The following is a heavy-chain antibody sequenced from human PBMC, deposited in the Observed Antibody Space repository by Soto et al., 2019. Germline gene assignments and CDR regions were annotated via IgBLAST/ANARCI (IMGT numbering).Heavy chain of an antibody. D-gene: IGHD3-10*01. CDR2: IYNDGTYS. CDR3: TRGPRPISTGTGAY. J-gene: IGHJ4*02. V-gene: IGHV3-74*01. Sequence: RGSLRLSCAASGFIFKMYWMHWVRQSPGKGLVWISRIYNDGTYSDYADSVRGRFTISRDNVNDTLYLQMNNLRAEDSGLYYCTRGPRPISTGTGAYWGQGTQVTVSS. CDR1: GFIFKMYW.